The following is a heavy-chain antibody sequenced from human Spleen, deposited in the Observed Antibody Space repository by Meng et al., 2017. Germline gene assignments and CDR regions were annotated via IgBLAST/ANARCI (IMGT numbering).Heavy chain of an antibody. D-gene: IGHD3-10*01. V-gene: IGHV3-30*01. CDR1: GFTFSSYA. CDR2: ISYDGSNK. J-gene: IGHJ3*02. Sequence: GESLKISCAASGFTFSSYAMHWVRQAPGKGLEWVAVISYDGSNKYYADSVKGRFTISRDNSKNTLYLQMNSLRPEDTAVYYCARGGDYPPKTGNDAFDIWGPGTMVTVSS. CDR3: ARGGDYPPKTGNDAFDI.